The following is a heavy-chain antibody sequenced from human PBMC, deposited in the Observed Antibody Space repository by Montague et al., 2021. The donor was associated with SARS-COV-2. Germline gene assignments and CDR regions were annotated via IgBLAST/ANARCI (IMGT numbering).Heavy chain of an antibody. J-gene: IGHJ4*02. D-gene: IGHD6-6*01. CDR1: GGSISSYY. V-gene: IGHV4-59*01. Sequence: SETLSLTCTVSGGSISSYYWSWIRELPGKGLEWIGYIYYSGSTXXXPSXXGRVTISVDTSKNQFSLKLSSVTAADTAVYYCARGREYSSSAGFDYWGQGTLVTVSS. CDR2: IYYSGST. CDR3: ARGREYSSSAGFDY.